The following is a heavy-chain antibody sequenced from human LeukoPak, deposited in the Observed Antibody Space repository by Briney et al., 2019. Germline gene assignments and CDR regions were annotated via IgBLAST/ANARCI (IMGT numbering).Heavy chain of an antibody. J-gene: IGHJ4*02. Sequence: SETLSLTCTVSGGSISNYYWSWIRQPPGKGLEWIGYIYYSGSTNYSPSLKSRVTMSVDTSKNQLSLKLSSVTAADTAVYYCARDNRFSSRWYGFDYWGQGTLVTVSS. D-gene: IGHD6-13*01. CDR1: GGSISNYY. V-gene: IGHV4-59*01. CDR2: IYYSGST. CDR3: ARDNRFSSRWYGFDY.